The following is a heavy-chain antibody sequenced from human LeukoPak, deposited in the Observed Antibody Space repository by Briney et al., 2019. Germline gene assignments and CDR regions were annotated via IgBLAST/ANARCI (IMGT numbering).Heavy chain of an antibody. CDR2: IIPIFGTA. J-gene: IGHJ4*02. Sequence: ASVKVSCKASGGTFSSYAISWVRQAPGQGLEWMGGIIPIFGTANYAQKFQGRVTITADESTSTAYMGLSSLRAEDTAMYYCARGSGYKYDFTGRERTKSRLDYWGQGTLVAVSS. CDR3: ARGSGYKYDFTGRERTKSRLDY. V-gene: IGHV1-69*13. D-gene: IGHD3/OR15-3a*01. CDR1: GGTFSSYA.